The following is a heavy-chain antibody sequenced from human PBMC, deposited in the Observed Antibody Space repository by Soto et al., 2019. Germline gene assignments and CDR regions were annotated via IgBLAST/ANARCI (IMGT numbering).Heavy chain of an antibody. CDR1: GFTFSSYS. Sequence: GGSLRLSCAASGFTFSSYSMNWVRQAPGKGLEWVSYISSSSSTIYYADSVKGRFTISRDNAKNSLYLQMNSLRAEDTAVYYCARDESDFGVVARVDYWGQGTLVTVSS. CDR3: ARDESDFGVVARVDY. J-gene: IGHJ4*02. CDR2: ISSSSSTI. V-gene: IGHV3-48*01. D-gene: IGHD3-3*01.